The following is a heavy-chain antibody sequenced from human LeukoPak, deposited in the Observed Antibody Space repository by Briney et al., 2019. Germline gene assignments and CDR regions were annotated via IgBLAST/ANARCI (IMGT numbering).Heavy chain of an antibody. V-gene: IGHV3-23*01. CDR3: AKVLSGSQDY. Sequence: GGSLRLSCAASGFTFSGHAMSWVRQAPGKGLNGLSTITGGAENTYYADSVKGRFTISRDNSKNTVYLQMDSLRVEDTAVYYCAKVLSGSQDYWGQGTLVTVFS. J-gene: IGHJ4*02. CDR1: GFTFSGHA. D-gene: IGHD1-26*01. CDR2: ITGGAENT.